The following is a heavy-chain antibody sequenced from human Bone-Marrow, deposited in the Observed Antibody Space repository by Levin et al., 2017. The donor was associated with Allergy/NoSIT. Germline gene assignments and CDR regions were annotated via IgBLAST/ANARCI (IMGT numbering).Heavy chain of an antibody. CDR2: ISWNSGSI. CDR3: AKATVARYYFDY. CDR1: GFTFDDYA. Sequence: SLKISCAASGFTFDDYAMHWVRQAPGKGLEWVSGISWNSGSIGYADSVKGRFTISRDNAKNSLYLQMNSLRAEDTALYYCAKATVARYYFDYWGQGTLVTVSS. J-gene: IGHJ4*02. V-gene: IGHV3-9*01. D-gene: IGHD4-23*01.